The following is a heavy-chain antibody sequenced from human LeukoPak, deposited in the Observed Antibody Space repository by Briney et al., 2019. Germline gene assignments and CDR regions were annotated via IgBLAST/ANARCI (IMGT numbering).Heavy chain of an antibody. CDR1: GFTFNTAW. J-gene: IGHJ3*01. V-gene: IGHV3-74*01. D-gene: IGHD3-10*01. Sequence: GGSLTLSCAASGFTFNTAWMHWLRQAPGQGLVWVSRIYSDGSAARYAECVKGRFTISRDNARSTLYLQMNSLTIEDTAVYYCATDSGHSFFYWGQGTKVTVSA. CDR2: IYSDGSAA. CDR3: ATDSGHSFFY.